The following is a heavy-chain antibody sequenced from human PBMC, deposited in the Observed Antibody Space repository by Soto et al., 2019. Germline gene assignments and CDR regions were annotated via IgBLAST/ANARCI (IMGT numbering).Heavy chain of an antibody. Sequence: GGSLRLSCVASGFTFSSYALNWVRQAPGRGLEWVSAISGSGGTTYYADSVKGRFTISRDNSKNTLFLQMNSLRAEDAAIYYCAKSPKVISTPFDYWGQGSLVTVFS. V-gene: IGHV3-23*01. CDR2: ISGSGGTT. J-gene: IGHJ4*02. CDR3: AKSPKVISTPFDY. CDR1: GFTFSSYA. D-gene: IGHD2-15*01.